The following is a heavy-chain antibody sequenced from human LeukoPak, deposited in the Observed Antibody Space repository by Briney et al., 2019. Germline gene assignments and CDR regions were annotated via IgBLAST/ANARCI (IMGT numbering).Heavy chain of an antibody. Sequence: GGPLRLSCAASGFTFSTNSMNWVRQAPGKGLEWVSSISSSSSYMFYADSVKGRFTISRDNAKKSLYLQMNSLRAEDTAVYYCARGGHYDYGGKTWIDYWGQGTLVTVSS. CDR3: ARGGHYDYGGKTWIDY. V-gene: IGHV3-21*01. D-gene: IGHD4-23*01. CDR2: ISSSSSYM. CDR1: GFTFSTNS. J-gene: IGHJ4*02.